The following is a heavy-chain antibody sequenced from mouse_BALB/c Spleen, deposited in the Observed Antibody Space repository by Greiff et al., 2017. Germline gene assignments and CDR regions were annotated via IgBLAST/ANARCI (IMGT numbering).Heavy chain of an antibody. Sequence: VKLQQSGAELVKPGASVKLSCKTSGYTFTSYWIQWVKQRPGQGLGWIGEIFPGTGTTYYNEKFKGKATLTIDTSSSTAYMQLSSLTSEDSAVYFCARHGSSGAMDYWGQGTSVTVSS. CDR3: ARHGSSGAMDY. CDR2: IFPGTGTT. J-gene: IGHJ4*01. D-gene: IGHD1-1*01. CDR1: GYTFTSYW. V-gene: IGHV1S132*01.